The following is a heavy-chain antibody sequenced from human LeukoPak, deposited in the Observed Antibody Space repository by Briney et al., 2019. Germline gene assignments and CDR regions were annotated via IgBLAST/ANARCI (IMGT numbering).Heavy chain of an antibody. CDR2: RGSAGGD. V-gene: IGHV3-23*01. CDR3: ARKNRVRANANFDN. D-gene: IGHD3-9*01. CDR1: GFKFINYA. J-gene: IGHJ6*04. Sequence: GGSLRLFCAASGFKFINYAVSWARQAPGKGLEWVSARGSAGGDYYADSVKGRFTISRDNSATTFYLQMNNLRAEDTAVYSCARKNRVRANANFDNWGKGTTVTVSS.